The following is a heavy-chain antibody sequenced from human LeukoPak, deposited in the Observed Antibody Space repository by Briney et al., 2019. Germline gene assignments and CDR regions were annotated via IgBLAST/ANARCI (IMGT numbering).Heavy chain of an antibody. CDR1: GGTFSSYA. Sequence: SVKVSCKASGGTFSSYAISWVRQAPGQGLEWMGRIIPILGIANYAQKFQGRVTITADKSTSTAYMELSSLRSEDTAVYYCARDIVVVAAATGASYYGMDVWGQGTTVTVSS. J-gene: IGHJ6*02. CDR2: IIPILGIA. D-gene: IGHD2-15*01. CDR3: ARDIVVVAAATGASYYGMDV. V-gene: IGHV1-69*04.